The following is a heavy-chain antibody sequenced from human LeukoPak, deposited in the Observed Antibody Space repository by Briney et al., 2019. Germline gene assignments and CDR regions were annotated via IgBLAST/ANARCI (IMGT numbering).Heavy chain of an antibody. J-gene: IGHJ4*02. CDR1: GYIFTSYY. D-gene: IGHD5-18*01. V-gene: IGHV1-2*02. CDR2: INPNSGGT. Sequence: ASVKVSCKASGYIFTSYYMHWVRQAPGQGLEWMGWINPNSGGTNYAQKFQGRVTMTRDTSISTAYMELSRLRSDDTAVYYCARDPPGYSYQTDDYWGQGTLVTVSS. CDR3: ARDPPGYSYQTDDY.